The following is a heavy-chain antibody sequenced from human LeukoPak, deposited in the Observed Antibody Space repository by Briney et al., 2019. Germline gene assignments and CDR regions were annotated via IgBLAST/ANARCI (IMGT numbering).Heavy chain of an antibody. CDR1: GGSISSYD. CDR2: VDTTGIT. D-gene: IGHD3-3*01. V-gene: IGHV4-4*07. Sequence: PSETLSLTCTVSGGSISSYDWGWIRQPAGKGLEWIGRVDTTGITNYNPSLKSRLTMSVDMSANHFSLRLSSVTAADTAVYYCARDHNECDFWSGSYLGYFDFWGQGALVTVSS. J-gene: IGHJ4*02. CDR3: ARDHNECDFWSGSYLGYFDF.